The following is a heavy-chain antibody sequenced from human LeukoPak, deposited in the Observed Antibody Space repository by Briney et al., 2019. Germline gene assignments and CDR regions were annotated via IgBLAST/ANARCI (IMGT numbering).Heavy chain of an antibody. Sequence: GSLRLSCAASGFTFSSYSMNWVRQAPGKGLEWVSSISSSSSYIYYADSVKGRFTISRDNAKNSLYLQMNSLRAEDTAVCYCARASPYGDYVGVDYWGQGTLVTVSS. CDR1: GFTFSSYS. CDR3: ARASPYGDYVGVDY. D-gene: IGHD4-17*01. CDR2: ISSSSSYI. J-gene: IGHJ4*02. V-gene: IGHV3-21*01.